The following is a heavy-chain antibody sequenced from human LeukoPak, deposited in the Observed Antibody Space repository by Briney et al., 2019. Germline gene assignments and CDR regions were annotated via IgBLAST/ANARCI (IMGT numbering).Heavy chain of an antibody. CDR3: ARGDDCYDY. V-gene: IGHV4-31*03. CDR1: GGSISSGGNY. Sequence: PSETLSLTCTVSGGSISSGGNYWSCIRQHPGKGLEWIGYIYYSGSTYYNPSLKSRVTISGDTSKNQFSLKLSSVTAADTAVYYCARGDDCYDYWGQGTLVTVSS. J-gene: IGHJ4*02. CDR2: IYYSGST.